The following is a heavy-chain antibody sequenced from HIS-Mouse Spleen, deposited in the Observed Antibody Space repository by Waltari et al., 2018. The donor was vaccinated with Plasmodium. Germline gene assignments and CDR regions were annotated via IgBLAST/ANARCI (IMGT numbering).Heavy chain of an antibody. Sequence: QVQLQQWGAGLLTPSETLSLTFAVYGGSFSGYYWSWIRQPPGKGLEWIGEINHSGSTNYNPSLKSRVTISVDTSKNQFSLKLSSVTAADTAVYYCASSGSGSYYYWGQGTLVTVSS. CDR3: ASSGSGSYYY. D-gene: IGHD3-10*01. CDR2: INHSGST. CDR1: GGSFSGYY. J-gene: IGHJ4*02. V-gene: IGHV4-34*01.